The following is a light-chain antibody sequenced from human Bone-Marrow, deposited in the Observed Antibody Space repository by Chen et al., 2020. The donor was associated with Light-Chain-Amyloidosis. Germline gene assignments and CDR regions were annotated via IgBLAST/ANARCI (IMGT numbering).Light chain of an antibody. J-gene: IGLJ3*02. CDR3: SSFTSRSTRV. CDR2: DVT. CDR1: SSDVGGYNY. Sequence: QSALTQPASVSGSPRQSITISCTGTSSDVGGYNYVSWYQQHPGKAPKLIIYDVTYRPSGVSNRFSGSKSGNTASLTISGLQAEDEADYYCSSFTSRSTRVFGGGTKLTVL. V-gene: IGLV2-14*03.